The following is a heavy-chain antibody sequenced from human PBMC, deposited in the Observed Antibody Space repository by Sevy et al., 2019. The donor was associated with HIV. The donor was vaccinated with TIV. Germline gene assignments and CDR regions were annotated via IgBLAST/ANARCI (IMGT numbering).Heavy chain of an antibody. D-gene: IGHD3-22*01. CDR2: IIPIFGTA. CDR1: GGTFSSYA. V-gene: IGHV1-69*06. J-gene: IGHJ6*03. Sequence: GASVKVSCKASGGTFSSYAISWVRQAPGQGLEWMGGIIPIFGTANYAQKFQGRVTITADKSTSTAYMELSSLRSEDTAVYYCASVNYYDSSGYYYYYYYYMDVWGKGTTVTVSS. CDR3: ASVNYYDSSGYYYYYYYYMDV.